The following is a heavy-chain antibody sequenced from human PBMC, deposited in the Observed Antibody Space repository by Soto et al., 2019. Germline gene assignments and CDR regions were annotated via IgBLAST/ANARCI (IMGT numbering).Heavy chain of an antibody. CDR3: ARRVYGYSYAD. CDR2: IYPGDSDT. CDR1: GYSFIAYW. D-gene: IGHD5-18*01. Sequence: EVQLVQSGAEVAKPGESLKISCKASGYSFIAYWVGWVRQMPGKGLEWMGIIYPGDSDTRYSPSFQGQFTISADKSISTAYLQWSSLKASDTDIYYCARRVYGYSYADWGQGTLVTVSS. V-gene: IGHV5-51*03. J-gene: IGHJ4*02.